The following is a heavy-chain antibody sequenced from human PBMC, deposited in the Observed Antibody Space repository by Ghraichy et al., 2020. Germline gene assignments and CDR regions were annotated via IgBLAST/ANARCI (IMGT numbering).Heavy chain of an antibody. CDR1: GFPFSVYW. J-gene: IGHJ4*02. CDR3: ARDATAPNFDS. Sequence: SCEASGFPFSVYWMSWVRQAPGKGLEWVANIAKDGRREYYIDSVRGRFSISRDNIKNSLYLQMDSLRAEDTALYYCARDATAPNFDSWGQGTLVTVSS. D-gene: IGHD2-21*02. CDR2: IAKDGRRE. V-gene: IGHV3-7*03.